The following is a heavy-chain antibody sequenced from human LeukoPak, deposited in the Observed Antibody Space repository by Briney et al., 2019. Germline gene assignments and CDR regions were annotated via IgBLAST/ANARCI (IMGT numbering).Heavy chain of an antibody. CDR1: GFSFSSYA. CDR2: ISYSGGST. Sequence: GGSLTLSCAGSGFSFSSYAMSWVRQAPGKGLEWVSGISYSGGSTYSADSVKGRFTISRDNSKNTLFLQMNSLRVEDTAVYYCAKPYRVIRNAFDIWGQGTQVTVSS. D-gene: IGHD3-22*01. V-gene: IGHV3-23*01. CDR3: AKPYRVIRNAFDI. J-gene: IGHJ3*02.